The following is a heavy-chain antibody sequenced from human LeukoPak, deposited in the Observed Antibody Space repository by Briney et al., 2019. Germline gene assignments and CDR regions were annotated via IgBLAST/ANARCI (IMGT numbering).Heavy chain of an antibody. CDR3: ARIQDYEGAYMDV. CDR1: GFSLSNARMG. CDR2: IFSNDEK. D-gene: IGHD4-17*01. J-gene: IGHJ6*03. V-gene: IGHV2-26*01. Sequence: SGPTLVNPTETLTLTCTVSGFSLSNARMGVSWIRQPPGKALEWLAHIFSNDEKSYSTSLKSRLTISKDTSKSQVVPTMTNMVPVDTATYYCARIQDYEGAYMDVWGKGTTVTVSS.